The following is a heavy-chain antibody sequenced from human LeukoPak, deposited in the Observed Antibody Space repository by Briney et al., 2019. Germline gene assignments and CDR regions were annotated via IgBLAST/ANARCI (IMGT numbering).Heavy chain of an antibody. CDR1: GGSISSYY. CDR3: ARASHYYYGTSGYFDY. Sequence: SETLSLTCTVSGGSISSYYWSWIRQPPGKGLEWIGYIYYSGSTNYNPSLKSRVTISVDTSKNQFSLKLSSVTAADTAVYYCARASHYYYGTSGYFDYWGQGTLVTVSS. J-gene: IGHJ4*02. D-gene: IGHD3-22*01. CDR2: IYYSGST. V-gene: IGHV4-59*12.